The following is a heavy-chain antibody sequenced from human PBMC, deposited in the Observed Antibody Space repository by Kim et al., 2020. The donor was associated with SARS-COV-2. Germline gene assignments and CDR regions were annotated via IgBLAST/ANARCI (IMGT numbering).Heavy chain of an antibody. CDR2: T. V-gene: IGHV4-59*01. D-gene: IGHD2-15*01. Sequence: TNDNPSLKSRVTISVDTSKNQFSLKLSSVTAADTAVYYCARNYGGSDFDYWGQGTLVTVSS. CDR3: ARNYGGSDFDY. J-gene: IGHJ4*02.